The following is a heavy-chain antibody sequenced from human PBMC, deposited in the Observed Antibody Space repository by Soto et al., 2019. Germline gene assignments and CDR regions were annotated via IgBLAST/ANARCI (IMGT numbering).Heavy chain of an antibody. D-gene: IGHD5-12*01. Sequence: PGGSLRLSCAASGFTFSSYWMHWVRQAPGKGLEWVSRINSSGSSTNYADSVKGRFTISRDNAKNSLYLQMNSLRAEDTAVYYCARDLGYKDYFDYWGQGTLVTVSS. CDR1: GFTFSSYW. V-gene: IGHV3-48*04. CDR2: INSSGSST. J-gene: IGHJ4*02. CDR3: ARDLGYKDYFDY.